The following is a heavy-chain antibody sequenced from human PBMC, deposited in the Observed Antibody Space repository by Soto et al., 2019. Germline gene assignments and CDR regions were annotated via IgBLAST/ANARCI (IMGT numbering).Heavy chain of an antibody. CDR3: ATVLISGGYCSSTSCYAAFDI. D-gene: IGHD2-2*01. CDR1: GYTLTELS. Sequence: ASVKVSCKVSGYTLTELSMHWVRQAPGKGLEWMGGFDPEDGETIYAQKFQGRVTMTEDTSTDTAYMELSSLRSEDTAVYYCATVLISGGYCSSTSCYAAFDIWGQGTMVTVSS. J-gene: IGHJ3*02. V-gene: IGHV1-24*01. CDR2: FDPEDGET.